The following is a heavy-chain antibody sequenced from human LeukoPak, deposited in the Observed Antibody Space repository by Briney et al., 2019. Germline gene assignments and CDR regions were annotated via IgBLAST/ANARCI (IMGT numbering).Heavy chain of an antibody. V-gene: IGHV3-53*01. D-gene: IGHD3-3*01. CDR3: ASLYYDFWSGYYTYFDY. Sequence: PGGSLRLSCAASGFIVSSSYMSWVCQAPGKGLEWVSLIQTNENTYYADSVTGRFTISRDNSKNTLYLQMNSLRAEDTAVYYCASLYYDFWSGYYTYFDYWGQGTLVTVSS. J-gene: IGHJ4*02. CDR2: IQTNENT. CDR1: GFIVSSSY.